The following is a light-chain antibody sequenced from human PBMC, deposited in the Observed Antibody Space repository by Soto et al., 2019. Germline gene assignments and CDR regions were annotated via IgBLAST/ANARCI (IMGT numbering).Light chain of an antibody. CDR2: DAS. CDR1: ESVGSY. J-gene: IGKJ4*01. V-gene: IGKV3-11*01. Sequence: EIVLTQSPATLSSFPGDRVTLSCRASESVGSYLAWYQQKPGQAPRLLIYDASNRATGIPARFSGSGSGTDFTLTISSLEPEDFAVYYCQQRSNWPLTFGGGTKVDIK. CDR3: QQRSNWPLT.